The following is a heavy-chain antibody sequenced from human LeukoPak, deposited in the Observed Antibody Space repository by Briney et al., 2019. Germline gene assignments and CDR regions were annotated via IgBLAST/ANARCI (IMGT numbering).Heavy chain of an antibody. CDR1: GFTLSSAW. V-gene: IGHV3-15*07. D-gene: IGHD2-2*01. J-gene: IGHJ4*02. CDR3: TTVIVVVPAATAAYDGY. Sequence: GGSLRLSCAASGFTLSSAWMHWVRQAPGKGLEWVGRIKSKTDGGTTDYAAPVKGRFTISRDDSKNTLYLQMNSLKTEDTAVYYCTTVIVVVPAATAAYDGYWGQGTLVTVSS. CDR2: IKSKTDGGTT.